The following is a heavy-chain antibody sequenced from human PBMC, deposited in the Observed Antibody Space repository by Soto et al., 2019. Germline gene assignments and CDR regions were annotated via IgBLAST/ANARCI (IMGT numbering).Heavy chain of an antibody. J-gene: IGHJ6*03. CDR1: GFTFSSYS. V-gene: IGHV3-23*01. D-gene: IGHD6-6*01. CDR2: ISGSGGST. CDR3: AKYGAFEYSSSSYYYYYMGV. Sequence: PGGSLRLSCAAPGFTFSSYSMSWVRQAPGKGLEWVSAISGSGGSTYYADSVKGRFTISRGNSKNTLYLQMNSLRAEDTAVYYCAKYGAFEYSSSSYYYYYMGVWGKGTTVTVSS.